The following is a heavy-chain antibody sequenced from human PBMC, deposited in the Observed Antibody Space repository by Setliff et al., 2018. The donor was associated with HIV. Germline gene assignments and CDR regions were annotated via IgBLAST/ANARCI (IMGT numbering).Heavy chain of an antibody. V-gene: IGHV3-23*01. D-gene: IGHD3-10*01. CDR3: AKVFAFGVDGFDI. Sequence: GESLKISCAASGFTFSSYAMGWVRQGPGKGLEWVSTIGAAGYPTHYAESVKGRFTISKDNSQNALYLQMNSLTDEDTAVYYCAKVFAFGVDGFDIWGQGTMVTVS. J-gene: IGHJ3*02. CDR2: IGAAGYPT. CDR1: GFTFSSYA.